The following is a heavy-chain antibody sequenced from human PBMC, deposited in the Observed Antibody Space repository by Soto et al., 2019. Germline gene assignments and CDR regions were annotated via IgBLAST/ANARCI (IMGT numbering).Heavy chain of an antibody. CDR1: GFIFSGYG. Sequence: GESLRLSCAPSGFIFSGYGMHWVRQAPVKGLEWVAVISFDGNYNYYADSVKGRFTISRDNSKNTLYLQMISLRVEDTAVYYCAKNKQRHGDYVYVFDYWGQGTLVTVSS. D-gene: IGHD4-17*01. V-gene: IGHV3-30*18. CDR2: ISFDGNYN. CDR3: AKNKQRHGDYVYVFDY. J-gene: IGHJ4*02.